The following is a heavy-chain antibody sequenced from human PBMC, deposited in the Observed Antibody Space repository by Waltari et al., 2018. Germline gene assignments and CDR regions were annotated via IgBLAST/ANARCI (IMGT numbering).Heavy chain of an antibody. V-gene: IGHV4-59*11. CDR2: IYYSGST. J-gene: IGHJ6*02. CDR3: ARDDYGGKWYYYGMDV. Sequence: QVQLQESGPGLVKPSETLSLTCTVSGGSISSHYWSWIRQPPGKGLEWIGYIYYSGSTNYNPARRSRVTISVDTSKNQFSLKLSSVTAADTAVYYCARDDYGGKWYYYGMDVWGQGTTVTVSS. CDR1: GGSISSHY. D-gene: IGHD2-15*01.